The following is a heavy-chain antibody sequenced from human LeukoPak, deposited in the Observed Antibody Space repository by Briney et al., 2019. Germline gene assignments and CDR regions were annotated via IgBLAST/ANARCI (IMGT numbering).Heavy chain of an antibody. V-gene: IGHV4-59*01. Sequence: SETLSLACTVSGGSISSYYWSWIRQPPGKGLEWIGYIYYSGSTNYNPSLKSRVTISVDTSKNQFSLKLSSVTAADTAVYYCARVKSGWYFDYWGQGTLVTVSS. CDR1: GGSISSYY. J-gene: IGHJ4*02. D-gene: IGHD6-19*01. CDR2: IYYSGST. CDR3: ARVKSGWYFDY.